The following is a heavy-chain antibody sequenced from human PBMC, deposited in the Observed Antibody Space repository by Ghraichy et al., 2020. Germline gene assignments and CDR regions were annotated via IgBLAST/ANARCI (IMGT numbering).Heavy chain of an antibody. Sequence: ASVKVSCKAARYNFSNYFTHWVREGPGQGHNCMESIHTKCHPTNYAQKFKDRLTMTRDMSISTAYMELCRLRSDDTAIYYCARVVVGATNWFDPWGQGTLVTVSS. CDR2: IHTKCHPT. CDR3: ARVVVGATNWFDP. V-gene: IGHV1-2*02. J-gene: IGHJ5*02. CDR1: RYNFSNYF. D-gene: IGHD1-26*01.